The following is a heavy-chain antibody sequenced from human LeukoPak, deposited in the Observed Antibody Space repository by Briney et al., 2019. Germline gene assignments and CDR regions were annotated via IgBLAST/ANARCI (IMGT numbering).Heavy chain of an antibody. J-gene: IGHJ4*02. V-gene: IGHV3-7*01. CDR1: GFTFSDYW. D-gene: IGHD4/OR15-4a*01. CDR2: IRPDGNDR. Sequence: GGSLRLSCAASGFTFSDYWMIWVRQAPGKGLEWVASIRPDGNDRYLVDSARGRFTISRDNARNSLYLQMNSLRAEDTAMYYCAGGTAGAYDYWGQGTPVTVSS. CDR3: AGGTAGAYDY.